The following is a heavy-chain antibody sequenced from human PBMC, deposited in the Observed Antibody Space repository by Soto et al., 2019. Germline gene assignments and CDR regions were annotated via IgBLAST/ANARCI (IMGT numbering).Heavy chain of an antibody. D-gene: IGHD3-3*01. CDR3: SRDDGTDFWSGYLGGSCY. Sequence: QVQLVQSGAEVKKPGASVKVSCKASGYTFTIYGISWVRQAPGQGLEWMGWISAYNGNTNYAQKLQGRVTMTTDTSTSTASMELRSLRSDYTAVYYCSRDDGTDFWSGYLGGSCYWGQGTLVTVAS. CDR2: ISAYNGNT. J-gene: IGHJ4*02. V-gene: IGHV1-18*01. CDR1: GYTFTIYG.